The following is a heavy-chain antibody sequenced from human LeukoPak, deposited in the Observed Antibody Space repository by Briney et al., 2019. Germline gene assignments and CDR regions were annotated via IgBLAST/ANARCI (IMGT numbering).Heavy chain of an antibody. CDR3: ARWSFDY. D-gene: IGHD3-3*01. V-gene: IGHV3-23*01. J-gene: IGHJ4*02. Sequence: GGSLRLSCEASGFTFSNYAMSWVRQAPGKGLEWVSSISRSGDTTYYADSVKGRLTISRDNSKNTLYLQMNSLRAEDTAVYYCARWSFDYWGQGTLVTVSS. CDR1: GFTFSNYA. CDR2: ISRSGDTT.